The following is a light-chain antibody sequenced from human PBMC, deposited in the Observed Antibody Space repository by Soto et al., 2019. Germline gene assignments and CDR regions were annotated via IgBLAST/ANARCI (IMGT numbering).Light chain of an antibody. Sequence: DIQMTQSPSTLSASVADRVTITCRASQSITTWLAWYQQKPGQAPNLLIYDASSLQSGVPPRFSGSGSGTVFTLTISSLQPDDFATYYCQQYNNYPWTFGQGTKVDIK. CDR2: DAS. CDR3: QQYNNYPWT. CDR1: QSITTW. V-gene: IGKV1-5*01. J-gene: IGKJ1*01.